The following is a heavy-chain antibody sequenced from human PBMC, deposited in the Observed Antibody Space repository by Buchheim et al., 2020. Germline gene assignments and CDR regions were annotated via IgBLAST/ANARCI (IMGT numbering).Heavy chain of an antibody. CDR2: ISYDGSNK. Sequence: QVQLVESGGGVVQPGRSLRLSCAASGFTFSSYAMHWVRQAPGKGLEWVAVISYDGSNKYYADSVKGRFTISRDNSKTTLYLQMNSLRAEDTAVYYCARSVVVTDGLDYWGQGTL. J-gene: IGHJ4*02. D-gene: IGHD2-21*02. V-gene: IGHV3-30-3*01. CDR1: GFTFSSYA. CDR3: ARSVVVTDGLDY.